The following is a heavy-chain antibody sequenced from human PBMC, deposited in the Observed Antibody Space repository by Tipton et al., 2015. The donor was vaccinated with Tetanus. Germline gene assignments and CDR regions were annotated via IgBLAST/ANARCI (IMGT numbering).Heavy chain of an antibody. V-gene: IGHV4-39*02. J-gene: IGHJ5*02. CDR1: GGSLKSSDYY. D-gene: IGHD2/OR15-2a*01. Sequence: TLSLTCIVSGGSLKSSDYYGAWVRQSPLKGLEWIGSVSYSGRTYYSPSLKSRLTIDVDTSQNLFSLTLTSVTAADTAVYFCARHLYGYWFDPWGQGILVTVSS. CDR3: ARHLYGYWFDP. CDR2: VSYSGRT.